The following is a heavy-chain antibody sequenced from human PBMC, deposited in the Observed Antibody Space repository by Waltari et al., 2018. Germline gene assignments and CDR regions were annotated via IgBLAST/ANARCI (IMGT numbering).Heavy chain of an antibody. CDR3: ARHFRATVTTGYFDY. V-gene: IGHV4-39*01. CDR1: GGSISSRRYY. D-gene: IGHD4-17*01. CDR2: IYYSGST. Sequence: QLQLQESGPGLVKPSETLSLTCTFSGGSISSRRYYWAWIRQPPGKGLVWIGSIYYSGSTYYNPSLKSRVTISVDTSKNQFSLKLSSVTAADTAVYYCARHFRATVTTGYFDYWGQGTLVTVSS. J-gene: IGHJ4*02.